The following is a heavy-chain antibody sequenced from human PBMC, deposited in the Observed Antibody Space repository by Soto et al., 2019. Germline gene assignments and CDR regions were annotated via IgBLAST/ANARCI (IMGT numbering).Heavy chain of an antibody. CDR3: ARDRWSGDCNDFDY. Sequence: QVQVVQSGAEVKKPGASVKVSCKASGFTFTTYAIHWVRQAPGQRLEWMGWIHAGNGNTKSSQKFQDRLTITRDTSASTAYMELSSLRSEDLAVYYFARDRWSGDCNDFDYWGQGTRGTVSS. CDR1: GFTFTTYA. D-gene: IGHD3-3*01. V-gene: IGHV1-3*01. CDR2: IHAGNGNT. J-gene: IGHJ4*02.